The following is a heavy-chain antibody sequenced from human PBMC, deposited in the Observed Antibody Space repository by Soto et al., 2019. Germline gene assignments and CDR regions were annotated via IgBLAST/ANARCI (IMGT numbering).Heavy chain of an antibody. CDR3: ARDRGGITVSSKPLGEWFDP. J-gene: IGHJ5*02. Sequence: PSETLSLTCTVSGGSISSYYWSWIRQPPGKGLEWIGYIYYSGSTNYNPSLKSRATISLDTPKNQFSLKLTSVTAADTAVYYCARDRGGITVSSKPLGEWFDPWGQGTLVTVSS. V-gene: IGHV4-59*01. D-gene: IGHD3-16*01. CDR2: IYYSGST. CDR1: GGSISSYY.